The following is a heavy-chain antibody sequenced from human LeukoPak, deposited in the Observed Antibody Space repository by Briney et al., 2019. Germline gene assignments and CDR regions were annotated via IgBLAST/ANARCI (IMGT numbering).Heavy chain of an antibody. CDR1: GGSVTTYY. CDR2: ISTSGTT. Sequence: SETLSLTCTVSGGSVTTYYWSWIPQSAGKGLEWIGHISTSGTTTYNPSLKSRVTMSVDTSKNQFSLKLTSVTAADTAVYYCAREATVVGATIIWGQGTLVTVSS. D-gene: IGHD1-26*01. CDR3: AREATVVGATII. J-gene: IGHJ4*02. V-gene: IGHV4-4*07.